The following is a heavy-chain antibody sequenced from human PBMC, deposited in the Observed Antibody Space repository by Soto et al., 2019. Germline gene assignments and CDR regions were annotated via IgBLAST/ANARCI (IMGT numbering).Heavy chain of an antibody. CDR1: GDTFTKYA. CDR3: ARPSGGRIRYLEPFDY. D-gene: IGHD3-3*01. CDR2: LIPVFGTA. V-gene: IGHV1-69*01. Sequence: QVQLVQSGAEVRKPGSSVKVSCKASGDTFTKYAITWVRQAPGQGLEWVGGLIPVFGTANYAQKLRDRVTLTADESTSTVYMELSSLRSEDTAVYYCARPSGGRIRYLEPFDYWGQGTQITVS. J-gene: IGHJ4*02.